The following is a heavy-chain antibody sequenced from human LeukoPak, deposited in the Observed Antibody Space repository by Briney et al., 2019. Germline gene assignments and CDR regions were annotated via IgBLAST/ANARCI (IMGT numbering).Heavy chain of an antibody. CDR3: AKGPSIAAAGTFDP. V-gene: IGHV3-23*01. D-gene: IGHD6-13*01. Sequence: PGGSLRLSSAASGFTFSNFAMNWVRQAPGKGLEWVSAIRGSSDSTYYADSVTGRFTISRDNSKNTLYLQMNSLRAEDTAIYYCAKGPSIAAAGTFDPWGQGTLVTVSS. J-gene: IGHJ5*02. CDR1: GFTFSNFA. CDR2: IRGSSDST.